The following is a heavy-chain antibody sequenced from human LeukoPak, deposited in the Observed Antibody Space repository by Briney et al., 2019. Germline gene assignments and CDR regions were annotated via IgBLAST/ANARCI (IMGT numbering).Heavy chain of an antibody. J-gene: IGHJ4*02. Sequence: GGSLRLSCAASGFDFESYTMTWVRQAPGKGLEWVSLISATSSDINYAGSVRGRFTITRDNAKNSLFLQMDSLRVEDTAIYYCAKGLFSAFDKYLDSWGQGTLVTVSS. V-gene: IGHV3-21*04. CDR1: GFDFESYT. CDR3: AKGLFSAFDKYLDS. CDR2: ISATSSDI. D-gene: IGHD5-12*01.